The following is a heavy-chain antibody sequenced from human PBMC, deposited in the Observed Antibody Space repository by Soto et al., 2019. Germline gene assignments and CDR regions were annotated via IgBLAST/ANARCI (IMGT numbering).Heavy chain of an antibody. CDR3: ARGGGWLNDDYYGMDV. J-gene: IGHJ6*02. CDR1: GYTFTSYG. CDR2: ISAYNGNT. D-gene: IGHD6-19*01. Sequence: QVQLVQSGAEVKKPGASVKVSCKASGYTFTSYGISWVRQAPGQGLEWMGWISAYNGNTNYAQKLQGRVTMTTVTSTSTADMELRSLRSDDTAVYYCARGGGWLNDDYYGMDVWGQGTTVTVSS. V-gene: IGHV1-18*04.